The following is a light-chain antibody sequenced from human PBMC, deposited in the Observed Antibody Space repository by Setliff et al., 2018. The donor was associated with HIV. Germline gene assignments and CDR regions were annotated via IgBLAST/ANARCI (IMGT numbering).Light chain of an antibody. Sequence: DIVMTQSPDSLAVSLGERATINCRSSRSILYSSKNKNYLAWYQHKPGQPPKLILYWASTRQPGVPDRFSGSGSGTNFTLTIVRLQAEDVAVYYCQQFYSSPPTFGQGTKVDIK. CDR1: RSILYSSKNKNY. J-gene: IGKJ1*01. V-gene: IGKV4-1*01. CDR2: WAS. CDR3: QQFYSSPPT.